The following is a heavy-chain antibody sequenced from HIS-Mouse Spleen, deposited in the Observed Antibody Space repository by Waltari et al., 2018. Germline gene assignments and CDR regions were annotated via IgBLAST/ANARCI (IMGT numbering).Heavy chain of an antibody. J-gene: IGHJ2*01. CDR2: IYYSGST. Sequence: QLQLQQSGPGLLKPSETLSPTCTVSGCSLRSSRYYWGWIRQPPGKGLEWIGSIYYSGSTYYNPSLKSRVTISVDTSKNQFSLKLSSVTAADTAVYYCAREIPYSSSWYDWYFDLWGRGTLVTVSS. V-gene: IGHV4-39*07. CDR3: AREIPYSSSWYDWYFDL. D-gene: IGHD6-13*01. CDR1: GCSLRSSRYY.